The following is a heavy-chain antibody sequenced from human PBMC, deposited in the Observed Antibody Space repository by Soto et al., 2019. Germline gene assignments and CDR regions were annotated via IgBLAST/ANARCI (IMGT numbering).Heavy chain of an antibody. D-gene: IGHD5-18*01. CDR1: GFTFSSYA. J-gene: IGHJ6*02. CDR2: ISYDGSNK. Sequence: QVQLVESGGGVVQPGRSLRLSCAASGFTFSSYAMHWVRQAPGKGLEWVAVISYDGSNKYYADSVKGRFTISRDNSKNTLYLQMNSLRAEDTAVYYCARDNRIQLWFEPPAPARSYYYYGMDVWGQGTTFTVSS. CDR3: ARDNRIQLWFEPPAPARSYYYYGMDV. V-gene: IGHV3-30-3*01.